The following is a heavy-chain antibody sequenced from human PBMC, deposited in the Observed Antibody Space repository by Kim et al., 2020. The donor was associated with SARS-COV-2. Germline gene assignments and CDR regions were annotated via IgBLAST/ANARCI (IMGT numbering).Heavy chain of an antibody. Sequence: VKGRFTISRDNSKNTLYLQMNSLRAEDTAVYYCAKLESYGSGSKGFSFDYWGQGTLVTVSS. CDR3: AKLESYGSGSKGFSFDY. D-gene: IGHD3-10*01. J-gene: IGHJ4*02. V-gene: IGHV3-23*01.